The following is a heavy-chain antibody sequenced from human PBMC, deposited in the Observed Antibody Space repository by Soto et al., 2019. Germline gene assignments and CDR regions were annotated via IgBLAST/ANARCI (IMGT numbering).Heavy chain of an antibody. CDR1: GFTFRNYD. V-gene: IGHV3-13*05. Sequence: EVQLVESGGGLVQPGGSLRLSCEASGFTFRNYDMHWVRQGTGKGLEWVSGISAAGDPDYADSVEGRFTISRENAQNSFFLQMNSLRVGDTAVYYCARTVGDFYGLDVWGEGTTVIVSS. CDR3: ARTVGDFYGLDV. J-gene: IGHJ6*04. CDR2: ISAAGDP.